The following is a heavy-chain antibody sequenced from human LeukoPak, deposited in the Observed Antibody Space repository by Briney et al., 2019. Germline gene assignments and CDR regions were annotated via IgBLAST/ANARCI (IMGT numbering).Heavy chain of an antibody. CDR1: GYTFTGYY. CDR2: INPNSGGT. V-gene: IGHV1-2*02. D-gene: IGHD2-2*01. Sequence: GASVKVSCKASGYTFTGYYMHWVRQAPGQGLEWMGWINPNSGGTNYAQKFQGRVTMTRDTSISKAYMELSMLRSDDTAVYYCAVRPSGIVVVWGQGTLVTVSS. J-gene: IGHJ4*02. CDR3: AVRPSGIVVV.